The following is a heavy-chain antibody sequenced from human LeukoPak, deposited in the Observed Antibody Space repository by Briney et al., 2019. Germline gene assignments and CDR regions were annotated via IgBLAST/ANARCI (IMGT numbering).Heavy chain of an antibody. V-gene: IGHV1-8*01. CDR2: MNPNSGNT. Sequence: ASVKVSCKASGYTFTSYDINWVRQATGQGLEWMGWMNPNSGNTGYAQKFQGRVTMTRNTSISTAYMELSSLGSEDTAVYYCARVPMRYSSHFDYWGQGTLVTVSS. J-gene: IGHJ4*02. CDR1: GYTFTSYD. D-gene: IGHD6-19*01. CDR3: ARVPMRYSSHFDY.